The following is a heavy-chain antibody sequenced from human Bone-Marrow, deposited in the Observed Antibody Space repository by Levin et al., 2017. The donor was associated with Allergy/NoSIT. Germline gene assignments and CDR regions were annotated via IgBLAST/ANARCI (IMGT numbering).Heavy chain of an antibody. CDR1: GFTFYSYV. Sequence: PGGSLRLSCAASGFTFYSYVMSWVRQAPGQGLEWVSTISGSGGNTYYADSVKGRFSISRDTSKNTLYLQMNSLRAEETAVYYCAKGPYSDILSHSPAVDYVDYWGQGTLVTVSS. J-gene: IGHJ4*02. V-gene: IGHV3-23*01. CDR2: ISGSGGNT. D-gene: IGHD3-9*01. CDR3: AKGPYSDILSHSPAVDYVDY.